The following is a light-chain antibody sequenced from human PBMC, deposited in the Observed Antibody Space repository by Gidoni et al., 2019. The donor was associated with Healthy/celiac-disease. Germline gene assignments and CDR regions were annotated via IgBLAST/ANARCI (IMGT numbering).Light chain of an antibody. J-gene: IGKJ1*01. CDR3: QQYISYSRRT. CDR1: QSISSW. CDR2: DAS. V-gene: IGKV1-5*01. Sequence: DIQLPQSPSTLSASVRDRVTITCRASQSISSWLAWYQQKPGKAPKLLIYDASSLESGVPSRFSGSGSGTEFTLTISSLKPEVFASYYCQQYISYSRRTFGQGTKVEIK.